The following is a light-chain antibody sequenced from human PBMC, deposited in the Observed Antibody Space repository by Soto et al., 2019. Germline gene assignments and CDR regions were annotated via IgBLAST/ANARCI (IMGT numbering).Light chain of an antibody. J-gene: IGLJ1*01. CDR3: SSYISSSTLYV. CDR2: DVS. CDR1: SSDVGGYNY. Sequence: QSALTQPASVSGSPGQSTTISCTGTSSDVGGYNYVSWHQQHPGKAPKVMIYDVSNRPSGVSNRFSGSKSGNTASLTISGLQAEDEADYYCSSYISSSTLYVFGTGTKVTVL. V-gene: IGLV2-14*01.